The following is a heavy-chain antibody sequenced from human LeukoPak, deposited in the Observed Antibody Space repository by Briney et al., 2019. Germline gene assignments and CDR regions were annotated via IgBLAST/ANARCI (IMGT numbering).Heavy chain of an antibody. V-gene: IGHV3-30-3*01. CDR2: ISYDGSNK. CDR3: ARDPLMAVAGTVDY. CDR1: GFTFSSYW. J-gene: IGHJ4*02. D-gene: IGHD6-19*01. Sequence: GGSLRLSCAVSGFTFSSYWMSWVRQAPGKGLEWVAVISYDGSNKYYADSVKGRFTISRDNSKNTLYLQMNSLRAEDTAVYYCARDPLMAVAGTVDYWGQGTLVTVSS.